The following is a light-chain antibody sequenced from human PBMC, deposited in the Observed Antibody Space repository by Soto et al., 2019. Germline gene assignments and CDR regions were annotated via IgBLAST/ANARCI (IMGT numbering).Light chain of an antibody. V-gene: IGLV2-14*01. J-gene: IGLJ1*01. Sequence: QSALAQPASVSGSPGQSITISCTGSSSDIGAYNYVSWFQQYPGKAPKLIISEVSNRPSGVSNRFSGSKSGTAASLTISGLQTEDEADYFCFSFATESTHVSGTGTQVTVL. CDR1: SSDIGAYNY. CDR3: FSFATESTHV. CDR2: EVS.